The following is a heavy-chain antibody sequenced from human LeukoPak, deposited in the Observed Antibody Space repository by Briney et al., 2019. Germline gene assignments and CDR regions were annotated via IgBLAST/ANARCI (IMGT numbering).Heavy chain of an antibody. J-gene: IGHJ6*02. Sequence: PSETLSLTCAVYGGSFSGYYWSWIRQPPGKGLEWIGEINHSGSTNYNPSLKSRVTISVDTSKNQFSLKLSSVTAADTAVYYCARGDLGYCNGGSCLGYYYYYGMDVWGQGTTVTVSS. V-gene: IGHV4-34*01. D-gene: IGHD2-15*01. CDR3: ARGDLGYCNGGSCLGYYYYYGMDV. CDR2: INHSGST. CDR1: GGSFSGYY.